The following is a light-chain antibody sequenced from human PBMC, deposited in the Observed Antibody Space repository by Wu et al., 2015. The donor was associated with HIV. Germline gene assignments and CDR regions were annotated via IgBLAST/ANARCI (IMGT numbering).Light chain of an antibody. Sequence: EIVLTQSPATLSLSPGERATLSCRASQSVRSFLAWYQQKPGQAPRLLIYGASTRATGIPARFSGSGSETDFTLTISSLQSEDFAVYYCQQYYNWPPYSFGQGTKLEIK. CDR3: QQYYNWPPYS. V-gene: IGKV3-15*01. CDR1: QSVRSF. CDR2: GAS. J-gene: IGKJ2*03.